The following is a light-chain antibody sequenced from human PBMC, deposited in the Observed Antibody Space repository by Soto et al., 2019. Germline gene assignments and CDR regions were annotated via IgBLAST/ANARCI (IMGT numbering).Light chain of an antibody. CDR3: QQYGSSPSP. J-gene: IGKJ4*01. CDR2: GAS. CDR1: QSVSSSY. V-gene: IGKV3-20*01. Sequence: EIVLTQSPGTLSLSPGERATLSCRASQSVSSSYLAWYQQKPGQAPRLLIYGASSRATGIPDRFSGSGSGTAFTLTISRLEPEDFAVYYCQQYGSSPSPFGGGTKVEIK.